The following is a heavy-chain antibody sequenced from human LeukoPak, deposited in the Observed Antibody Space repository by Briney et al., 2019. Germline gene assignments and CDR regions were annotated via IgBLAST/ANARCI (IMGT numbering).Heavy chain of an antibody. CDR2: ISAYNGNT. D-gene: IGHD7-27*01. J-gene: IGHJ4*02. Sequence: ASVKVSCKASGYTFTSYGISWVRQAPGQGLEWMGWISAYNGNTNYVQKLQGRVTMTTDTSTSTAYMELRSLRSDDTAVYYCARHGAGDQDYYFDYWGQGTLVTVSS. CDR3: ARHGAGDQDYYFDY. V-gene: IGHV1-18*01. CDR1: GYTFTSYG.